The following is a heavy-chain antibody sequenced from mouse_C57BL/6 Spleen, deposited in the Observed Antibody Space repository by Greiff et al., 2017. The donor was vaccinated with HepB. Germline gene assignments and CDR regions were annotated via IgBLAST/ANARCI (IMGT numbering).Heavy chain of an antibody. CDR3: ARCYYGSSSPWFAY. D-gene: IGHD1-1*01. J-gene: IGHJ3*01. CDR1: GYAFSSYW. Sequence: QVQLQQSGAELVKPGASVKISCKASGYAFSSYWMNWVKQRPGKGLEWIGQIYPGDGDTNYNGKFKGKATLTADKSSSTAYMQLSSLTSEDSAVYFCARCYYGSSSPWFAYWGQGTLVTVSA. CDR2: IYPGDGDT. V-gene: IGHV1-80*01.